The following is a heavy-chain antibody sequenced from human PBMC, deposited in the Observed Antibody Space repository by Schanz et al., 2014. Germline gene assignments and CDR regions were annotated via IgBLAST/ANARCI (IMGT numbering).Heavy chain of an antibody. J-gene: IGHJ3*02. CDR3: VTEKRMESGTWAKAFDI. D-gene: IGHD3-3*01. CDR2: ISAFDDKT. CDR1: GYTFTSYD. Sequence: QVQLVQSGAEVKKPGASVKVSCKASGYTFTSYDINWVRQAPGQGPEWMGWISAFDDKTDYAQNFQGRLIMTTDTSTTTVYMELSSLRSDDTAMYYCVTEKRMESGTWAKAFDIWGQGTWVTVSS. V-gene: IGHV1-18*01.